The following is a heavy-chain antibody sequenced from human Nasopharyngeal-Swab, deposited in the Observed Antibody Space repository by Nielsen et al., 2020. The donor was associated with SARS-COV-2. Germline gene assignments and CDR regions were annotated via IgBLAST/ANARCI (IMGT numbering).Heavy chain of an antibody. D-gene: IGHD3/OR15-3a*01. CDR2: IYHSGST. Sequence: WIRQPPGKGLEWIGYIYHSGSTYYNPSLESRVTISVDRSKNQFSLKLSSVTAADTAVYYCASVLDLGILDYWGQGTLVTVSS. CDR3: ASVLDLGILDY. J-gene: IGHJ4*02. V-gene: IGHV4-30-2*01.